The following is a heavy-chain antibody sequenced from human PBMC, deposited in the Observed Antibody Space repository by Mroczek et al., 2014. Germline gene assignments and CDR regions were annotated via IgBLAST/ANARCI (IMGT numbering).Heavy chain of an antibody. CDR2: IYWNDDK. CDR3: AHSVGVPAATDVLWWFDP. CDR1: GFSLSTSGVG. J-gene: IGHJ5*02. Sequence: ESGPTLVKPTQTLTLTCTFSGFSLSTSGVGVGWIRQPPGKALEWLALIYWNDDKRYSPSLKSRLTITKDTSKNQVVLTMTNMDPVDTATYYCAHSVGVPAATDVLWWFDPWGQGTLVTVSS. D-gene: IGHD2-2*01. V-gene: IGHV2-5*01.